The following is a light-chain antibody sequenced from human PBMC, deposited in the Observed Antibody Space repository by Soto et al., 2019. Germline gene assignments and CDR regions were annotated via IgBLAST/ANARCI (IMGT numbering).Light chain of an antibody. Sequence: EIVMTQSPATLSVSPGERATLSCRASQSVSSNLAWYQQKPGQAPRLLIYGASTRATGIPARFSGSGSGTEFTLTISSLQSEDFAVYYCQPYNNWPGTFGQGTKVEIK. CDR2: GAS. CDR3: QPYNNWPGT. V-gene: IGKV3-15*01. J-gene: IGKJ1*01. CDR1: QSVSSN.